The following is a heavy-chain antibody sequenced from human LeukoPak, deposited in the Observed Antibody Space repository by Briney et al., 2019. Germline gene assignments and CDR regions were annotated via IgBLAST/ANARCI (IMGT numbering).Heavy chain of an antibody. Sequence: GGSLRLSCAASGFTFSSYWMSWVRQAPGKGLEWVSSISSSSSYIYYADSVKGRFTISRDNAKNSLYLQMNSLRAEDTAVYYCARDPTAMGPIDDYWGQGTLVTVSS. J-gene: IGHJ4*02. CDR2: ISSSSSYI. CDR1: GFTFSSYW. V-gene: IGHV3-21*01. D-gene: IGHD5-18*01. CDR3: ARDPTAMGPIDDY.